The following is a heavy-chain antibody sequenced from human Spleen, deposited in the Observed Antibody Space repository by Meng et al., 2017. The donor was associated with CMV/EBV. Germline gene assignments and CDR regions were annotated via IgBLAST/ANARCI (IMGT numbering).Heavy chain of an antibody. J-gene: IGHJ6*02. CDR3: ASLIVVVPAATDYYYYGMDV. CDR1: GFTFSSYE. D-gene: IGHD2-2*01. V-gene: IGHV3-48*03. CDR2: ISSSGSTI. Sequence: GESLKISCAASGFTFSSYEMNWVRQAPGKGLEWVSYISSSGSTIYYADSVKGRFTISRDNAKNSLYLQMNSLRAEDTAVYYCASLIVVVPAATDYYYYGMDVWGQGTTVTVSS.